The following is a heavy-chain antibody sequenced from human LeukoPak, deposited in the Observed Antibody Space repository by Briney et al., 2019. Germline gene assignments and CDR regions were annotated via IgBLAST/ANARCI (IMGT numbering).Heavy chain of an antibody. J-gene: IGHJ6*03. CDR2: IKQDGSEK. CDR1: GFTFSSYW. CDR3: ARRARKRYCSGGSCNHYYYYMDV. V-gene: IGHV3-7*01. D-gene: IGHD2-15*01. Sequence: GGSLRLSCAASGFTFSSYWMSWVRQAPGKGLEWVANIKQDGSEKYYVDSVRGRFTISRDNAKNSLYLQMNSLRAEDTAVYYCARRARKRYCSGGSCNHYYYYMDVWGKGTTVTISS.